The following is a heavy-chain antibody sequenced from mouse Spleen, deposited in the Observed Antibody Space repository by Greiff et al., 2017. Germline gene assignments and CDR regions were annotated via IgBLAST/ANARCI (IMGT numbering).Heavy chain of an antibody. CDR2: IDPSDSYT. CDR3: ASRGSSYDY. D-gene: IGHD1-1*01. V-gene: IGHV1-59*01. CDR1: GYTFTSYW. J-gene: IGHJ2*01. Sequence: QVQLQQPGAELVRPGTSVKLSCKASGYTFTSYWMHWVKQRPGQGLEWIGVIDPSDSYTNYNQKFKGKATLTVDTSSSTAYMQLSSLTSEDSAVYYCASRGSSYDYWGQGTTLTVSS.